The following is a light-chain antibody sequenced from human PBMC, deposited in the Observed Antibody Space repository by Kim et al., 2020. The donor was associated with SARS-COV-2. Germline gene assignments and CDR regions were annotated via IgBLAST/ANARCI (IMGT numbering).Light chain of an antibody. Sequence: ATINCKCSQSVLSSSNNRNYLTWYQQKPGQPPKLLICWASTRESGVPDRFSGSGSGTDFTLTISSLQAEDVAVYCCQHYYTTPHTFGQGTKVDIK. J-gene: IGKJ1*01. CDR1: QSVLSSSNNRNY. CDR2: WAS. V-gene: IGKV4-1*01. CDR3: QHYYTTPHT.